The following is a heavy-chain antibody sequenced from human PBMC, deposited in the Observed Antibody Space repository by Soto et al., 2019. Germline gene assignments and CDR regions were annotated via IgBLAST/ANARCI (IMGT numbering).Heavy chain of an antibody. D-gene: IGHD1-7*01. V-gene: IGHV3-30*18. J-gene: IGHJ4*02. CDR2: ITYDGSFQ. Sequence: GGSLRLSCQAAGFNFDNYGMHWVRLAPGKGLEWVAVITYDGSFQYYADSVKGRFTISRDNSKNTLFLHLNTLEPEDTAVYHCAKDRVGGTFYTPLGFWGQGTLVTVSS. CDR1: GFNFDNYG. CDR3: AKDRVGGTFYTPLGF.